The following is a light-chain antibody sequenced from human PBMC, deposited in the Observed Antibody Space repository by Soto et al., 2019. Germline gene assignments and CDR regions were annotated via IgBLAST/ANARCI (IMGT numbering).Light chain of an antibody. J-gene: IGKJ1*01. Sequence: DTVLTQSPATLSLSPGERATLSCRASQSVGSSLAWYQQKPGQAPRLLIYDASNTATGIPARFSGSGSGTDFTLTISRLEPEDFPVYYCHQTNSWPQTFGQGTKVDIK. CDR2: DAS. CDR1: QSVGSS. V-gene: IGKV3-11*01. CDR3: HQTNSWPQT.